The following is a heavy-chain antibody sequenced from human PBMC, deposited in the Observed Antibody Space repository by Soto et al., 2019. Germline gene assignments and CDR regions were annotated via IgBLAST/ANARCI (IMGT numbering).Heavy chain of an antibody. D-gene: IGHD1-26*01. V-gene: IGHV3-48*02. CDR1: GFTFSSYS. J-gene: IGHJ6*02. CDR3: ARVRGFYSGSERGGLGMDF. CDR2: ISSSSSTI. Sequence: GGSLRLSCAAPGFTFSSYSMNWVRQAPGQGLEWVSYISSSSSTIYYADSVKGRFTISRDNAKNSLYLQMNSLRDEDTAVYYCARVRGFYSGSERGGLGMDFWGPGTTVTVSS.